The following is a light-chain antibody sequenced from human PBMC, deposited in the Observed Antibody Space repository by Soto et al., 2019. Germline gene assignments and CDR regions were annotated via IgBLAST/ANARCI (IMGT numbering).Light chain of an antibody. Sequence: QSALTQPASVSGSPGQSITISCTGTSSDVGGYSYVSWYQQHPGKAPKLMIYDVSNRPSGVSNRFSGSKSGNTASLTISGLQAEDEADYYCSSYTSSSTLGYVFGTGTKVTVL. CDR3: SSYTSSSTLGYV. V-gene: IGLV2-14*01. J-gene: IGLJ1*01. CDR1: SSDVGGYSY. CDR2: DVS.